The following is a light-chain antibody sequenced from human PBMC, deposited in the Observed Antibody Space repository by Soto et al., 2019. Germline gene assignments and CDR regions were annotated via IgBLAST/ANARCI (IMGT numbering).Light chain of an antibody. Sequence: QSVLTQPPSPSGTPGQRVIISCSGSSSNIGKNTVNWYQQLPGTAPKLLIYSDNRRPSGVPDRISASKSGTSASLAISGLQFEDEADYYCAAWDDSLNGPVFGGGTQLTVL. J-gene: IGLJ2*01. CDR1: SSNIGKNT. CDR2: SDN. V-gene: IGLV1-44*01. CDR3: AAWDDSLNGPV.